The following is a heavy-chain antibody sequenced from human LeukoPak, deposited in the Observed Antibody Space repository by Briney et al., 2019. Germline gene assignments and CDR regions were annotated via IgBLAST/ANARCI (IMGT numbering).Heavy chain of an antibody. CDR2: IISSSGSAI. V-gene: IGHV3-48*01. J-gene: IGHJ6*03. CDR3: ARVRGSWYMDL. Sequence: GWSLRLSRVASGFSFSAYSMNWVRLAAGTRREGVSHIISSSGSAIYYADSVQGRFTLSRNNAKNSLYLQITTLRVHDTPAHYCARVRGSWYMDLWGKGTTVTVSS. CDR1: GFSFSAYS. D-gene: IGHD3-10*01.